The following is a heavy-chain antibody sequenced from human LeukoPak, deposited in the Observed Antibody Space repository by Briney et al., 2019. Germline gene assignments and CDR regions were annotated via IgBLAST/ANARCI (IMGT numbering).Heavy chain of an antibody. CDR3: ARDGGLVGASGAFDY. V-gene: IGHV3-48*02. D-gene: IGHD1-26*01. CDR2: ISSSSSTI. J-gene: IGHJ4*02. Sequence: GSLKPSLATLGFPFRRFSQDWVRQGPGKGLEWGSLISSSSSTIYYADSVKGRFTISRDNAKNSLYLQMNSLRDEDTAVYYCARDGGLVGASGAFDYWGQGTLVTVSS. CDR1: GFPFRRFS.